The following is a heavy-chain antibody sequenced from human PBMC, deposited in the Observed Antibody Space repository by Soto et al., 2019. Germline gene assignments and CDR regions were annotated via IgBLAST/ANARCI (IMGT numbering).Heavy chain of an antibody. D-gene: IGHD2-21*02. CDR1: GFTFSNYG. CDR2: IWFDGSNK. J-gene: IGHJ4*02. CDR3: ARGSSDAY. V-gene: IGHV3-33*01. Sequence: QVQLVESGGGVVQPGKSLKLSCAASGFTFSNYGMHWVRQARGKGLEWVAVIWFDGSNKDYADSVKGRFTISRDNSRNTLYLQMNSLRAEDTAIYYCARGSSDAYWGQGTLVTVSS.